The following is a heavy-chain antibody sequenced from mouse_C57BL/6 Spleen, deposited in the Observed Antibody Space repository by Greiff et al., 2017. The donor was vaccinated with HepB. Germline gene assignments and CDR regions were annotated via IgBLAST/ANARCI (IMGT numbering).Heavy chain of an antibody. CDR1: GYAFSSSW. J-gene: IGHJ3*01. Sequence: QVQLQQSGPELVKPGASVKISCKASGYAFSSSWMNWVKQRPGKGLEWIGRIYPGDGDINYNGKFKGKATLTADKSSSTAYMQLSSLTSEDSAVYYCARPYYGSSYRFAYWGQGTLVTVSA. CDR2: IYPGDGDI. D-gene: IGHD1-1*01. V-gene: IGHV1-82*01. CDR3: ARPYYGSSYRFAY.